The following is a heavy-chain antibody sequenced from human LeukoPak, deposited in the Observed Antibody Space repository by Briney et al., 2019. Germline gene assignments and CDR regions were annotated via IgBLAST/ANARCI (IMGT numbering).Heavy chain of an antibody. CDR2: VNHSGST. V-gene: IGHV4-34*01. J-gene: IGHJ6*03. D-gene: IGHD6-13*01. CDR3: ARLSMWYSSSWTPDYYYMDV. CDR1: GGSFSGYY. Sequence: PSETLSLTCAVYGGSFSGYYWSRIRRPPGKGLEWIGEVNHSGSTNYNPSLKSRVTISVDTSKNQFSLKLSSVTAADTAVYYCARLSMWYSSSWTPDYYYMDVWGKGTTVTISS.